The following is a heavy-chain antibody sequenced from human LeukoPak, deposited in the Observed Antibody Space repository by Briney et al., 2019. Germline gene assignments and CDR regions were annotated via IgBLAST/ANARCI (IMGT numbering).Heavy chain of an antibody. J-gene: IGHJ4*02. CDR3: ARLGDYGGIDY. V-gene: IGHV4-39*01. Sequence: SETLSLTCTVSGGSISSSSYYWGWIRQPPGKGLEWIGSIYYSGSTYYNPSLKSRVTISVDTSKNQFSLKLSSVTAADTAVYYCARLGDYGGIDYWGQGTLVTVSS. D-gene: IGHD4-17*01. CDR2: IYYSGST. CDR1: GGSISSSSYY.